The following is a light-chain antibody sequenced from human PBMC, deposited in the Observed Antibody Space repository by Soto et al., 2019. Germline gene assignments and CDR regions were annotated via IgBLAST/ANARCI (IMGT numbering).Light chain of an antibody. CDR3: YSYRSGSAHV. V-gene: IGLV2-14*01. CDR1: SSDVGGHNR. J-gene: IGLJ1*01. CDR2: EVT. Sequence: QSALTQPASVSGSPGQSITISCTGTSSDVGGHNRVSWYQQHPDKAPKLIIYEVTNRPSGISNRFSGSKSGDTASLTISGLQAEDEADYYCYSYRSGSAHVFGTGTKVTVL.